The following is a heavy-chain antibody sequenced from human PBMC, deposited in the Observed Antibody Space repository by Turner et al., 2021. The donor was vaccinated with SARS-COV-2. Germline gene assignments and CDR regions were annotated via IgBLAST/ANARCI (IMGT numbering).Heavy chain of an antibody. Sequence: EVQLLESGGGLVQPGGSLRLSCAASGSILRDDAMSWVRLAPGEGLEWVSAISPSGGTTYYAGSVKGRFTISRDKSKNPMYLEMNSLKGEDTAVYYCAKDPGLGTGISKDYWGQGTLVIVSS. CDR1: GSILRDDA. D-gene: IGHD3-10*01. CDR3: AKDPGLGTGISKDY. CDR2: ISPSGGTT. V-gene: IGHV3-23*01. J-gene: IGHJ4*02.